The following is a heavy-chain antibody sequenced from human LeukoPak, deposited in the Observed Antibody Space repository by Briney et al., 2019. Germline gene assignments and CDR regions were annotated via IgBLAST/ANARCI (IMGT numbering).Heavy chain of an antibody. Sequence: PSVKLSRKSSGGTFSSYAISWVRQAPGQGPGWMGGIIPIFGTANYAQKFQGRVTITTDESTSTAYMELSSLRSEDTAVYYCARDLRGTTVTVWGQGTLVSVSS. V-gene: IGHV1-69*05. CDR2: IIPIFGTA. CDR1: GGTFSSYA. CDR3: ARDLRGTTVTV. J-gene: IGHJ4*02. D-gene: IGHD4-17*01.